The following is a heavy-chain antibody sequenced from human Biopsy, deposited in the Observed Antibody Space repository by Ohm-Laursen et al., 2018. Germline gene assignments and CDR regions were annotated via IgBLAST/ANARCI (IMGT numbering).Heavy chain of an antibody. CDR3: ARADPPLFYYGSGSSNWFDP. V-gene: IGHV1-8*01. D-gene: IGHD3-10*01. CDR1: GYTFTSYE. J-gene: IGHJ5*02. CDR2: MNPDSGNT. Sequence: ASVKASCKTSGYTFTSYEINWVRQATGQGLEWMGWMNPDSGNTGYAQNFQGRVTMTRNTSISTAYMELSSLRSEDTAVYFCARADPPLFYYGSGSSNWFDPWGQGTLVTASS.